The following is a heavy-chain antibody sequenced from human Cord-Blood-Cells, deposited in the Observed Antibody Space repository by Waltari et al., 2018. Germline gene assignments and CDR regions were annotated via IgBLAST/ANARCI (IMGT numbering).Heavy chain of an antibody. CDR1: GGSFRGYY. CDR2: INHSGST. V-gene: IGHV4-34*01. J-gene: IGHJ3*02. CDR3: ARDDYSKTPGAFDI. Sequence: QVQLQQWGAGLLKPSETLSLTCAVYGGSFRGYYWSWIRQPPGKGLAWIGEINHSGSTNYNPSLKSRVTISVDTSKNQFSLKLSSVTAADTAVYYCARDDYSKTPGAFDIWGQGTMVTVSS. D-gene: IGHD4-4*01.